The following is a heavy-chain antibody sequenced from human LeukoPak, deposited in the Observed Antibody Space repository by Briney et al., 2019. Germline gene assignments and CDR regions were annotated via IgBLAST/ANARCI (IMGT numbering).Heavy chain of an antibody. J-gene: IGHJ4*02. V-gene: IGHV3-23*01. CDR2: ISGSGGST. Sequence: GGSLRLSCAASGFTFSNYAMSWVRQAPGKGLEWVSGISGSGGSTYYADSVKGHFTISRDNSKNTLYLQMNSLRAEDTAVYFCGRGTNWSPLDFDSWGQGTRVTVSS. CDR1: GFTFSNYA. D-gene: IGHD1-20*01. CDR3: GRGTNWSPLDFDS.